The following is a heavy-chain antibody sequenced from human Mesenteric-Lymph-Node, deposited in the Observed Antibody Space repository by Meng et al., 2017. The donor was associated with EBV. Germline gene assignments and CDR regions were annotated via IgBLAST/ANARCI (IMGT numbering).Heavy chain of an antibody. Sequence: HVQLVQSGAEVKKPGSSVRVSGKASGDTSESTFRTFTFSWVRQAPGQGLEWIGGFLTLFGTTNYGEKFRDRVTITADTSTRTSYMELRGLKSEDTAVYYCARARNQYDKYGYPDYWGQGTLVTVSS. D-gene: IGHD5-18*01. CDR2: FLTLFGTT. V-gene: IGHV1-69*06. CDR3: ARARNQYDKYGYPDY. CDR1: GDTSESTFRTFT. J-gene: IGHJ4*02.